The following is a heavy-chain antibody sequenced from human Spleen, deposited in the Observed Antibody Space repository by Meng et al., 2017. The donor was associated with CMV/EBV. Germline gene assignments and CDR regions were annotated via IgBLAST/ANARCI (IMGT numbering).Heavy chain of an antibody. CDR2: ISAYNGNT. J-gene: IGHJ4*02. V-gene: IGHV1-18*01. D-gene: IGHD1-26*01. CDR1: GYTFSSYG. CDR3: ARDRNGGSYGY. Sequence: ASVKVSCKASGYTFSSYGTSWVRQAPGQGLEWMGWISAYNGNTNYAQKFQGRVTMTTDTSTRTAYMEVRNLRSDDTAVYYCARDRNGGSYGYWGQGTLVTVSS.